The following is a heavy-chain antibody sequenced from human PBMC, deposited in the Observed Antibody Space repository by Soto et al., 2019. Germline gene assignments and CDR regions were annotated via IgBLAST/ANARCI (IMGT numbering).Heavy chain of an antibody. J-gene: IGHJ5*02. Sequence: ASVKVSCKVSGGAFHSSALTWVRQAPGQGLEWMGWISAYTDDPNYAQKFQGRVTMTIDTSTSTAYLDLRSLTSDDTAVYYCARVIPGAEAWFDPWGQGTLVTVSS. D-gene: IGHD2-2*01. CDR3: ARVIPGAEAWFDP. CDR1: GGAFHSSA. V-gene: IGHV1-18*01. CDR2: ISAYTDDP.